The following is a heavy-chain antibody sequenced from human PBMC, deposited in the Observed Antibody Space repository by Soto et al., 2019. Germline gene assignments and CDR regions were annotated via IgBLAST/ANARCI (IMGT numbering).Heavy chain of an antibody. V-gene: IGHV3-30*18. D-gene: IGHD3-10*01. CDR2: ISYDGSNK. CDR3: DKDLRVALDY. Sequence: GGSLRLSCAASGFTFSSYGMHWVRQAPGKGLEWVAVISYDGSNKYYADSVKGRFTISRDNSKNTLYLQMKSLRAEDTAVYYCDKDLRVALDYWGQGTLVTVSS. CDR1: GFTFSSYG. J-gene: IGHJ4*02.